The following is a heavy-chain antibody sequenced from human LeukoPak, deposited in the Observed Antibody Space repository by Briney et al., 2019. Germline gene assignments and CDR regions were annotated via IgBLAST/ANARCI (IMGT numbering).Heavy chain of an antibody. CDR2: IYYSGST. V-gene: IGHV4-59*01. CDR3: ARNVSRGFDP. D-gene: IGHD3-10*01. Sequence: SETLSLTCTVSGVSISSYYWSWIRQPPGKGLEWIGYIYYSGSTNYNPSLKSRVTISVDTSKNQFSLKLSSVTAADTAVYYCARNVSRGFDPWGQGTLVTVSS. J-gene: IGHJ5*02. CDR1: GVSISSYY.